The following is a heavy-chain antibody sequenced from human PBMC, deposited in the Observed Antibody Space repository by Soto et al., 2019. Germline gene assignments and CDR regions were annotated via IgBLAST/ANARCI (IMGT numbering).Heavy chain of an antibody. CDR3: TRDLTGYAMDV. CDR1: GFTFSSHS. CDR2: ISLNMKTI. V-gene: IGHV3-48*03. D-gene: IGHD2-2*01. Sequence: GGSLRLSCAASGFTFSSHSTNWVRQAPGKGLEWVSYISLNMKTIKYADSVKGRFTISRDNAKNSLYLQVNTLRAEDTAVYHCTRDLTGYAMDVWGQGTTVTVSS. J-gene: IGHJ6*02.